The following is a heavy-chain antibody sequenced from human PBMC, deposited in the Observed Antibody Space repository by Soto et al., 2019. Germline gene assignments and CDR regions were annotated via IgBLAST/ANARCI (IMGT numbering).Heavy chain of an antibody. CDR2: ISGSGGST. D-gene: IGHD3-10*01. CDR1: GFTSSSYA. Sequence: GGSLRLSCAASGFTSSSYAMSWVRQAPGKGLEWVSAISGSGGSTYYADSVKGRFTISRGNSKNTLYLQMNSLRAEDTAVYYCAKDYFGSGSYYNGPSGWYLDFWGRGTLVTVSP. CDR3: AKDYFGSGSYYNGPSGWYLDF. V-gene: IGHV3-23*01. J-gene: IGHJ2*01.